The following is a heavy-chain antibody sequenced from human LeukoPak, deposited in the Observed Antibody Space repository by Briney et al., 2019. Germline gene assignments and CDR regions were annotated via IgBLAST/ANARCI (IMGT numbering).Heavy chain of an antibody. Sequence: SETLSLTSAVYGGSFSGYSWSWIRQPPGKGLEWIGEINHSGSTNYNPSLKSRVTISVDTSKNQFSLKLNSVTAADTAMYYCARGRERGLGYWSQGTLVTVSS. V-gene: IGHV4-34*01. CDR3: ARGRERGLGY. CDR2: INHSGST. CDR1: GGSFSGYS. D-gene: IGHD3-10*01. J-gene: IGHJ4*02.